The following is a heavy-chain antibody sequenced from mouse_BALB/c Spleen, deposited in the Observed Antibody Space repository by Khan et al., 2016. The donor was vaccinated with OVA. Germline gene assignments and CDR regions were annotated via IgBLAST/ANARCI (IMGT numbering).Heavy chain of an antibody. CDR3: ARAGYGSFAY. V-gene: IGHV1S56*01. CDR1: GYTFTSYY. CDR2: IYPGNVSP. D-gene: IGHD2-2*01. J-gene: IGHJ3*01. Sequence: QVQLKQSGPELVTPGASVRISCKASGYTFTSYYIHWVKQRPGQGLDWIGWIYPGNVSPDYNERFKDKATLTTDTSSSTAYMQLSSLTSEDSAVYFCARAGYGSFAYWGQGTLVTVSA.